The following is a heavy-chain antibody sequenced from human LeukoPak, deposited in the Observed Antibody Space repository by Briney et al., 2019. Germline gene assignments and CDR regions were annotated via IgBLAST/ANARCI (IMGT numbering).Heavy chain of an antibody. CDR3: ARDCGGGSCYGPYDAFDI. Sequence: PGGSLSFSCAAAGFTFSSYEINWVRQAPGKGLKRVSYISSSGSTIYYADSVKGRFTISRDNAKNSLYLQMNSLRAEDTAVYYCARDCGGGSCYGPYDAFDIWGQGTMVTVSS. CDR2: ISSSGSTI. V-gene: IGHV3-48*03. J-gene: IGHJ3*02. CDR1: GFTFSSYE. D-gene: IGHD2-15*01.